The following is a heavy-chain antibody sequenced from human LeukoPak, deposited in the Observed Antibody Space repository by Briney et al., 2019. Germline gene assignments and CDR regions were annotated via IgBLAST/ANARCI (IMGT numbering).Heavy chain of an antibody. J-gene: IGHJ5*02. CDR3: ARLPRSSNWFDP. D-gene: IGHD6-6*01. CDR2: IYPGDSDT. V-gene: IGHV5-51*01. CDR1: GYTFTTYW. Sequence: GESLKISCQGSGYTFTTYWIGWVRQMPGKGLEWMGIIYPGDSDTRYSPSFQGQVTISADKSISTAYLQWSSLKASDTAMYYCARLPRSSNWFDPWGQGTLVTVSS.